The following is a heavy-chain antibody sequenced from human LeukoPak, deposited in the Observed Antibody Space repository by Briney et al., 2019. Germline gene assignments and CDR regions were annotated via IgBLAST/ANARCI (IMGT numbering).Heavy chain of an antibody. CDR1: GYSISSGYY. V-gene: IGHV4-38-2*02. CDR2: IYHSGST. J-gene: IGHJ3*02. Sequence: SETLSLTCTVSGYSISSGYYWGWIRQPPGKGLEWIGSIYHSGSTYYNPSLKSPVTISVDTSKNQFSLKLSSVTAADTAVYYCARDPPLLDIWGQGTMVTVSS. CDR3: ARDPPLLDI.